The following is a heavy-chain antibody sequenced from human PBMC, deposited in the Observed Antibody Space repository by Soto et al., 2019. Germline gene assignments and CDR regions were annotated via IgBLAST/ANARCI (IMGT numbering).Heavy chain of an antibody. J-gene: IGHJ4*02. CDR1: GFLFRNYE. CDR3: VSQPHWARHFES. D-gene: IGHD7-27*01. CDR2: ISTTGGHL. V-gene: IGHV3-48*03. Sequence: EVRLVESGGDLVKSGGSLRLSCVGSGFLFRNYEMNWVRQAPGKGLEWLAHISTTGGHLSESDSVKGRFAISRDNTKHTLYLQMTSLRNEDTGVYYCVSQPHWARHFESWGQGTLVNVSS.